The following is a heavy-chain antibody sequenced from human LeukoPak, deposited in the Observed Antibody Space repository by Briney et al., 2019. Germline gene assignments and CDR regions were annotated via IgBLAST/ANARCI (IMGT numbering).Heavy chain of an antibody. V-gene: IGHV1-18*01. CDR2: ISAYNGNT. Sequence: GASVKVSCKASGYTFTSYGISWVRQAPGQGLEWMGWISAYNGNTNYAQKLQGRVTMTTDTSTSTAYMELRSLRSDDTAVYYCARVSRLRFLEWLLVQDFDYWGQGTLVTVSS. D-gene: IGHD3-3*01. J-gene: IGHJ4*02. CDR1: GYTFTSYG. CDR3: ARVSRLRFLEWLLVQDFDY.